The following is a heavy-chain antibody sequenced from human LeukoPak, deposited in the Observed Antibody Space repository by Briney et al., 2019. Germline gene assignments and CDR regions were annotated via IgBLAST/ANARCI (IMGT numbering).Heavy chain of an antibody. CDR2: INPNSGGT. D-gene: IGHD4-17*01. CDR3: ARPDDSSTVTTEYNWFDP. J-gene: IGHJ5*02. CDR1: GSTFTGYY. V-gene: IGHV1-2*02. Sequence: ASVKVSCKASGSTFTGYYMHWVRQAPGQGLEWMGWINPNSGGTNYAQKFQGRVTMTRDTSISTAYMELSRLRSDDTAVHYCARPDDSSTVTTEYNWFDPWGQGTLVTVSS.